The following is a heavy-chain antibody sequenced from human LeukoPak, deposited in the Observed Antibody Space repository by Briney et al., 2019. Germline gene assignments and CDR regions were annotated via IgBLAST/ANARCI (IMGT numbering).Heavy chain of an antibody. V-gene: IGHV4-4*02. CDR2: IFHSGNT. Sequence: SGTLSPTCAVSGGAISSANWWSWARQPPGKGLEWIGEIFHSGNTNYNPSLKSRVTISVDKSKNQFSLKLTSVTAADTAVYYCARESCTSSSCYARYYYGMDVWGKGTTVTVSS. CDR3: ARESCTSSSCYARYYYGMDV. D-gene: IGHD2-2*01. CDR1: GGAISSANW. J-gene: IGHJ6*04.